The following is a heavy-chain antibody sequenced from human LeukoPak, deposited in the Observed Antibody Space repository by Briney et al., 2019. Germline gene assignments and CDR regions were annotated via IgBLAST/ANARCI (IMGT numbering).Heavy chain of an antibody. D-gene: IGHD6-25*01. J-gene: IGHJ4*02. Sequence: GRSLRLSCAASGFTFSSYGMHWVRQAPGKGLEWVAVIWYDGSNKYYADSVKGRFTISRDNSKNTLYLQMNSLRAEDTAVYYCARDHSGFDYWGQGTLVTLSS. V-gene: IGHV3-33*01. CDR3: ARDHSGFDY. CDR2: IWYDGSNK. CDR1: GFTFSSYG.